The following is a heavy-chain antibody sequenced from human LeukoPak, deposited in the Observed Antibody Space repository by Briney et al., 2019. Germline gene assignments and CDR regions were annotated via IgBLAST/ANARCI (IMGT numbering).Heavy chain of an antibody. V-gene: IGHV1-2*02. CDR1: GYTFTGYY. D-gene: IGHD1-26*01. Sequence: ASVKVSCKASGYTFTGYYMHWVRQAPGQGLEWMGWINPNSGGTNYAQKFQGRVTMTRDTSISTAYMELSRLRSDDTAVYYCAREEVGATTLIFDYWGQGTLVTVSP. J-gene: IGHJ4*02. CDR3: AREEVGATTLIFDY. CDR2: INPNSGGT.